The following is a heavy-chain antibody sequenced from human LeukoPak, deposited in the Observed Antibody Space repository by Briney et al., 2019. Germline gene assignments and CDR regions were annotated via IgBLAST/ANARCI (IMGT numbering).Heavy chain of an antibody. Sequence: ASVKVSCKASEYTFTSYYMHWVRQAPGQGLEWMGIINPSGGSTSYAQKFQGRVTMTRDTSTSTVYMELSSLRSEDTAVYYCAIYYGSGSYFVWGQGTLVTVSS. V-gene: IGHV1-46*01. CDR2: INPSGGST. CDR3: AIYYGSGSYFV. J-gene: IGHJ4*02. CDR1: EYTFTSYY. D-gene: IGHD3-10*01.